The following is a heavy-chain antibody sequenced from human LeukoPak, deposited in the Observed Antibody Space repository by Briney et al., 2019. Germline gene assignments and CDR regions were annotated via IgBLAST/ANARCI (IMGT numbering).Heavy chain of an antibody. CDR2: IYYSGST. Sequence: SETLSLTCTVSGGSISSSSYYWGWISQPPGKGLAWIGSIYYSGSTYYNPSLKSRVTISVDTSKNQFSLKLSSVTAADTAVYYCASYSSGNYDFSPSYYYYYMDVWGKGTTVTVSS. V-gene: IGHV4-39*01. D-gene: IGHD3-3*01. CDR1: GGSISSSSYY. CDR3: ASYSSGNYDFSPSYYYYYMDV. J-gene: IGHJ6*03.